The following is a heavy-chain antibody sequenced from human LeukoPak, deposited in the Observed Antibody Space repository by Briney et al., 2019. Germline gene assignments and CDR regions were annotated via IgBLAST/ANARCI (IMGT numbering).Heavy chain of an antibody. CDR3: AKDSRYYDFWSGPSCDY. V-gene: IGHV3-7*01. D-gene: IGHD3-3*01. CDR2: IKQDGSEK. Sequence: PGGSLRLSCAASGFTFSSYWMSWVRQAPGKGLEWVANIKQDGSEKYYVDSVKGRFTISRDNSKNTLYLQMNSLRAEDTAVYYCAKDSRYYDFWSGPSCDYWGQGTLVTVSS. CDR1: GFTFSSYW. J-gene: IGHJ4*02.